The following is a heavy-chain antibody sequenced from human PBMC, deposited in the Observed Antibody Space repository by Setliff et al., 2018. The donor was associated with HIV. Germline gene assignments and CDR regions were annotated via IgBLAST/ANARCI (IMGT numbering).Heavy chain of an antibody. CDR2: INAGNGNT. Sequence: ASVKVSCKASGYTFTNYAMHWVRQAPGQRLEWMGWINAGNGNTKYSQKFQGRVSITRDTSASKDYLELSSLRSEDTAVYYCARGRLRNYFDYWGQGTLVTVSS. D-gene: IGHD2-8*01. CDR1: GYTFTNYA. J-gene: IGHJ4*02. V-gene: IGHV1-3*01. CDR3: ARGRLRNYFDY.